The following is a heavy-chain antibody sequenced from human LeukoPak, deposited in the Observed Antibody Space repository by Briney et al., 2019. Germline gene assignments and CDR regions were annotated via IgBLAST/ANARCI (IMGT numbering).Heavy chain of an antibody. CDR1: GLSVRGSY. CDR2: IYSGDRK. D-gene: IGHD6-13*01. CDR3: TRDLTGTTWSENDY. Sequence: SGGSLRLSCEVSGLSVRGSYMSWVRQAPGKGLEWVSVIYSGDRKYYADSVKGRFTISRDTSKNSLYLQMNNLRADDTAMYYCTRDLTGTTWSENDYWGQGTLVTISS. J-gene: IGHJ4*02. V-gene: IGHV3-53*01.